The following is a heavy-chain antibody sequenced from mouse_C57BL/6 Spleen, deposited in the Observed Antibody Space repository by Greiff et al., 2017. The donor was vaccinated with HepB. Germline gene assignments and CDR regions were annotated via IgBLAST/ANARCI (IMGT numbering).Heavy chain of an antibody. CDR3: TRGGLAWFAY. J-gene: IGHJ3*01. CDR2: IDPETGGT. D-gene: IGHD3-3*01. V-gene: IGHV1-15*01. Sequence: VQLQQSGAELVRPGASVTLSCKASGYTFTDYEMHWVKQTPVHGLEWIGAIDPETGGTAYNQKFKGKAILTAAKSSRTAYMELRSLTSEASATYYCTRGGLAWFAYWGQGTLVTVSA. CDR1: GYTFTDYE.